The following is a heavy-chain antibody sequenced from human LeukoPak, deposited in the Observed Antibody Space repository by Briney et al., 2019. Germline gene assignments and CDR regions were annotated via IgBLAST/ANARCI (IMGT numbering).Heavy chain of an antibody. J-gene: IGHJ2*01. CDR1: GFTISSDG. Sequence: GGSLRLSCAASGFTISSDGMSWVRQAPGKGLEWVSSISASGDGTVYADSVKGGVTISRDNSKNTLYLQMHSLRAEDTAVYSCAKNLLGSEAFSWYFDLWGRGTLVTVSS. CDR3: AKNLLGSEAFSWYFDL. D-gene: IGHD1-26*01. CDR2: ISASGDGT. V-gene: IGHV3-23*01.